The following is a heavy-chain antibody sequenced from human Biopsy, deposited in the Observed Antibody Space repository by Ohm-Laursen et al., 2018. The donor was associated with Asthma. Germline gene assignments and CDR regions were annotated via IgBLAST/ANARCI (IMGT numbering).Heavy chain of an antibody. V-gene: IGHV3-33*01. CDR2: IWYDGSIK. Sequence: SLRLSCAASGFTFSSYGMHWVRQAPGKGLEWVAVIWYDGSIKYYADSVKGRFSISRDDPKNTLYPQMNSLRPDDTAVYYCARDVMEWYLPAFDFWGQGTLVTVSS. J-gene: IGHJ4*02. D-gene: IGHD3-3*01. CDR1: GFTFSSYG. CDR3: ARDVMEWYLPAFDF.